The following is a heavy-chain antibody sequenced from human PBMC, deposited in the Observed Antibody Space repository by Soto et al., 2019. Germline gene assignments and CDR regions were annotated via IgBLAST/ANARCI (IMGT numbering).Heavy chain of an antibody. CDR3: AFCPTPDYGDYSYYYYYGMDV. Sequence: QVQLVQSGAEVKKPGSSVKVSCKASGGTFSSYAISWVRQAPGQGLEWMGGIIPIFGTANYAQKFQGRVTITADESTSTAYMELSSPRSEDTAVYYCAFCPTPDYGDYSYYYYYGMDVWGQGTTFTVSS. J-gene: IGHJ6*02. CDR2: IIPIFGTA. D-gene: IGHD4-17*01. V-gene: IGHV1-69*12. CDR1: GGTFSSYA.